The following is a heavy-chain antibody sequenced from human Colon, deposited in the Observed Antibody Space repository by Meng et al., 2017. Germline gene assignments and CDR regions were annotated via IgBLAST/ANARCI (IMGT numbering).Heavy chain of an antibody. CDR3: ARTNYGDYNWFDP. D-gene: IGHD4-17*01. CDR1: GGSISSGGFY. V-gene: IGHV4-31*03. CDR2: IYYSGST. Sequence: QVQLQDAGPGLVNPSQTLSLTCTVSGGSISSGGFYWSWIRQHPGKGLEWIGYIYYSGSTYYNPSLRSRVAISIDTSKNQFSLKLTSVTAADTAVYFCARTNYGDYNWFDPWGQGTLVTVSS. J-gene: IGHJ5*02.